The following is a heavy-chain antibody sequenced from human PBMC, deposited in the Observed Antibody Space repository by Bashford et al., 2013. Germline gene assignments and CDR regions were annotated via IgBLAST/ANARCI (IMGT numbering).Heavy chain of an antibody. CDR3: ARSRWDY. Sequence: GGSLRLSCAASGFTFSNYSMNWVRQAPGKGLNWISYISSSSGTIYYADSVKGRFTISRDNAKNSLYLQMNRLRDEDTAVYYCARSRWDYWGQGALVTVSS. CDR2: ISSSSGTI. V-gene: IGHV3-48*02. CDR1: GFTFSNYS. J-gene: IGHJ4*02. D-gene: IGHD5-24*01.